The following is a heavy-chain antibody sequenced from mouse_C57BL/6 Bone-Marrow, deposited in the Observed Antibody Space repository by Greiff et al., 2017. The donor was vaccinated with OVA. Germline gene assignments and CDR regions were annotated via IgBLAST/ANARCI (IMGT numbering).Heavy chain of an antibody. CDR1: GYTFTSYG. CDR3: AKLLRSSEGGGFDY. Sequence: QVQLKQSGAELARPGASVKLSCKASGYTFTSYGISWVKQRTGQGLEWIGEIYPRSGNTYYNEKFKGKATLTADKSSSTAYMELRSLTSEDSAVYFCAKLLRSSEGGGFDYWGQGTTLTVSS. D-gene: IGHD1-1*01. J-gene: IGHJ2*01. V-gene: IGHV1-81*01. CDR2: IYPRSGNT.